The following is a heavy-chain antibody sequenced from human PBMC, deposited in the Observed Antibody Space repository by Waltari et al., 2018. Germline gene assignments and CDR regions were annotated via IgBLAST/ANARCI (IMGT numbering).Heavy chain of an antibody. CDR3: ARGYYDSSGYYGAFDI. CDR1: GGTFSSYA. CDR2: IIPILGIA. Sequence: QVQLVQSGAEVKKPGSSVKVSCKASGGTFSSYAISWVRQAPGQGLEWMGGIIPILGIANYAQKFQGRVTITADKSTSTAYMELSSLRSEDTAVYYCARGYYDSSGYYGAFDIWGQGTMVTVSS. D-gene: IGHD3-22*01. V-gene: IGHV1-69*10. J-gene: IGHJ3*02.